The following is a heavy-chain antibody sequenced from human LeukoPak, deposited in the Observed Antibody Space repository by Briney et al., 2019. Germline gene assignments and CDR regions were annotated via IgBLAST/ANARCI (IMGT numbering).Heavy chain of an antibody. D-gene: IGHD6-13*01. Sequence: ASVKVSCKASGYTFTTYYMHWVRQAAGQGLEWMGIINPSGGSTNYAQKFQCRVTMTRDMSTSTVYMELSSLRSEDTAVYYGARESLAAAGKSHLDYWGQGTLVTVSS. J-gene: IGHJ4*02. CDR3: ARESLAAAGKSHLDY. CDR1: GYTFTTYY. V-gene: IGHV1-46*01. CDR2: INPSGGST.